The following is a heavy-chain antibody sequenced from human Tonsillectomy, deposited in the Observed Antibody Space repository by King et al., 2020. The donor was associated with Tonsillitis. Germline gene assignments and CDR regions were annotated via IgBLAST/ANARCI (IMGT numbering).Heavy chain of an antibody. V-gene: IGHV4-34*01. Sequence: VQLQQWGAGLLKPSETLSLTCAVYGGSFSGYYWSWIRQPPGKGLEWIGEINHSGSTNYNPSLKSRVTISVDTSKNQFSLKLSSVTAADPAVYYCARGDIVVVPAAMENYYYYYGMDVWGQGTTVTVSS. D-gene: IGHD2-2*01. CDR3: ARGDIVVVPAAMENYYYYYGMDV. CDR1: GGSFSGYY. J-gene: IGHJ6*02. CDR2: INHSGST.